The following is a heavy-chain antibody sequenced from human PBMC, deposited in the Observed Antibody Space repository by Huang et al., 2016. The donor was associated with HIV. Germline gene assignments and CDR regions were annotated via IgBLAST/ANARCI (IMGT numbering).Heavy chain of an antibody. CDR3: ALKGDSSGWEYFRH. Sequence: QLQLVESGGGVVQPGRSLRLPCAASGFIFSNYGMHWVRQAPGKGLEWVALIANDGSNKYYTDSVKGRFSISRDNSKNTLYLQMNSLRAEDTAVYYCALKGDSSGWEYFRHWGQGTLVTVSS. V-gene: IGHV3-30*03. CDR2: IANDGSNK. D-gene: IGHD6-19*01. CDR1: GFIFSNYG. J-gene: IGHJ1*01.